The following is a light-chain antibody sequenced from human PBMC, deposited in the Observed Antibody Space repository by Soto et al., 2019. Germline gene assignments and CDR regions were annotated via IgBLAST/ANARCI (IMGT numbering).Light chain of an antibody. CDR3: QPVWDLPLT. V-gene: IGKV3-11*01. CDR2: DAS. J-gene: IGKJ3*01. CDR1: QSVSNY. Sequence: ERETLYSRVVQSVSNYFSWYQQKPGQSPRLLIYDASNWATGIPARFSGSGSGTDFTLTIFFFFPEDFAVCYCQPVWDLPLTFAPG.